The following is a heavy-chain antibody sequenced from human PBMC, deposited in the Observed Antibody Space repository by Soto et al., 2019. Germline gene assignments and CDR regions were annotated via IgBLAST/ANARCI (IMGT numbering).Heavy chain of an antibody. D-gene: IGHD6-13*01. V-gene: IGHV1-18*04. CDR3: ARGYRIAAVY. CDR2: ISTYNGNI. J-gene: IGHJ4*02. CDR1: GYTFSDYG. Sequence: QVQLVQSGAEMKKPGASVKVSCKASGYTFSDYGITWVRQAPGQGLEWMGCISTYNGNINYAQKLQGRVTMTTDAPTSAAYMELRSLRSDDTAVHYCARGYRIAAVYWGQGTLVIVSS.